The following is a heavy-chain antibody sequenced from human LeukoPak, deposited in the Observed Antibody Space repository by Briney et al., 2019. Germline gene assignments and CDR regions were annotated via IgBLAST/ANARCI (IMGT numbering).Heavy chain of an antibody. CDR3: ARDLLGYFDY. J-gene: IGHJ4*02. CDR2: IASDGTI. CDR1: GFILSTSE. Sequence: PGGSLRLSCVASGFILSTSEMNWVRQAPGKGLEWVSFIASDGTIYYADSVKGRFTLSRDNSKNTLYLQMNSLRAEDTAVYYCARDLLGYFDYWGQGTLVTVSS. D-gene: IGHD7-27*01. V-gene: IGHV3-53*01.